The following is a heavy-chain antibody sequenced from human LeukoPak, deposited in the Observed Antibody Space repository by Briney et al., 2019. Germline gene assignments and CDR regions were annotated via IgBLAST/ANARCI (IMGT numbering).Heavy chain of an antibody. Sequence: SETLSLTCTVSGGSISSSSYYWGWIRQPPGKGLEWIGSIYYSGSTYYNPSLKSRVTMSVGTSNNHFSLRLTSVTAADTALYFCTIFVVADSDAFEIWGQGTMVTVSS. CDR1: GGSISSSSYY. V-gene: IGHV4-39*07. CDR3: TIFVVADSDAFEI. CDR2: IYYSGST. D-gene: IGHD3-3*02. J-gene: IGHJ3*02.